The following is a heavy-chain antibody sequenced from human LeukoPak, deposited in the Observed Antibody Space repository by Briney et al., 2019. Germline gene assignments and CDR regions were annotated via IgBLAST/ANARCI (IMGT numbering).Heavy chain of an antibody. J-gene: IGHJ5*01. CDR2: MNPKSGDT. D-gene: IGHD1-26*01. CDR3: ARDNSVGETAWWFDS. CDR1: GYSFTNYD. V-gene: IGHV1-8*03. Sequence: ASVKVSCKASGYSFTNYDINWVRQATGQGLEWMGWMNPKSGDTGYSQKFQGRVFITRDTSINTAYMELSSLGSDDTAVYYCARDNSVGETAWWFDSWGQGTLVTVSS.